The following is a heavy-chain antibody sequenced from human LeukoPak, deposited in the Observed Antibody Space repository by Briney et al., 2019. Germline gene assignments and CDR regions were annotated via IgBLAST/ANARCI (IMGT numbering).Heavy chain of an antibody. CDR2: VASDGNFR. Sequence: PGGSQRLSCAASGFTFSNYGMHWVRQAPGKGLEWVAYVASDGNFRDYVDSVKGRFTVSRDNSKDTLYLQMDSLRTEDTGVYYCANLPYNWNTHFDDYWGHGTLVTVSS. D-gene: IGHD1-1*01. CDR1: GFTFSNYG. J-gene: IGHJ4*01. V-gene: IGHV3-30*02. CDR3: ANLPYNWNTHFDDY.